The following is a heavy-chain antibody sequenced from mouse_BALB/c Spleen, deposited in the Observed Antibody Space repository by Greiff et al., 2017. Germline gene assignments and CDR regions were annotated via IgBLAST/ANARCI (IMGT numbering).Heavy chain of an antibody. CDR3: ARGGVDYRYGCAY. CDR1: GFTFTDYY. CDR2: IRNKANGYTT. Sequence: EVNVVESGGGLVQPGGSLRLSCATSGFTFTDYYMSWVRQPPGKALEWLGFIRNKANGYTTEYSASVKGRFTISRDNSQSILYLQMNTLRAEDSATYYSARGGVDYRYGCAYWGQGTLVTVSA. J-gene: IGHJ3*01. V-gene: IGHV7-3*02. D-gene: IGHD2-14*01.